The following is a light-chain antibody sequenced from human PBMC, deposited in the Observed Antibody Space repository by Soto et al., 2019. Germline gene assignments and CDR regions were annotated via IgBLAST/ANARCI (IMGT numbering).Light chain of an antibody. CDR3: SSYTTSGTLV. J-gene: IGLJ2*01. V-gene: IGLV2-18*02. Sequence: QSALTQAPSVSGSPGQSVTISCTGTSSDVGSYKRVSWYQQPPGTAPKLMIYEVSNRPSGVPHRFSGSKSGNTASLTISGLQDEDEADYYCSSYTTSGTLVFGGGTKLTVL. CDR1: SSDVGSYKR. CDR2: EVS.